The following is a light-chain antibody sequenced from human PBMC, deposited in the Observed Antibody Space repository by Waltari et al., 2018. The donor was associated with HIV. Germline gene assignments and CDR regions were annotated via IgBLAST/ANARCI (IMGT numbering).Light chain of an antibody. Sequence: QSALTQPPSVSGSLGQSVTISCTGTSSAARHYNEVSWYQQSPGTAPKLMIYDVSNRPSGVPDRFSGSKSGNTASLTISGLQAEDEADYYCSSFTTSITVVFGGGTKLTVL. CDR2: DVS. J-gene: IGLJ2*01. V-gene: IGLV2-18*02. CDR1: SSAARHYNE. CDR3: SSFTTSITVV.